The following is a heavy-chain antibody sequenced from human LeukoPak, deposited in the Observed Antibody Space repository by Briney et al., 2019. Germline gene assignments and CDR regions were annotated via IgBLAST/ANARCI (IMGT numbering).Heavy chain of an antibody. V-gene: IGHV4-34*01. CDR2: INHSGYT. CDR1: GVSFNNYY. Sequence: PSETLSLTCAVSGVSFNNYYWSWVRQTQGKGMEWIAEINHSGYTNDSPSLKSRVTLSIDTSRKQFSLNLRSVTVADTGIYYCTRMTTGHDYWGQGTLVTVSS. D-gene: IGHD4-17*01. J-gene: IGHJ4*02. CDR3: TRMTTGHDY.